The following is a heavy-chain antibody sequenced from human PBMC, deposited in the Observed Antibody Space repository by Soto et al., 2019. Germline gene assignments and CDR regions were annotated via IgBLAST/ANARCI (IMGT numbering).Heavy chain of an antibody. J-gene: IGHJ5*02. D-gene: IGHD3-22*01. CDR3: ARDPYYYDSSEGFDP. CDR2: IYYSGST. V-gene: IGHV4-30-4*01. CDR1: GGSISSGDYY. Sequence: PSETLSLTCTVSGGSISSGDYYWSWIRQPPGKGLEWIGYIYYSGSTYYNPSLKSRVTISVDTSKNQFPLKLSSVTAADTAVYYFARDPYYYDSSEGFDPWGQGTLVTVSS.